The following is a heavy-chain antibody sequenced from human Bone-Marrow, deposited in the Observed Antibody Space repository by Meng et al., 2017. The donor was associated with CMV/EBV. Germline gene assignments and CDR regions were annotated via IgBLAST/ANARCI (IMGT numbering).Heavy chain of an antibody. CDR1: GGSISSSQW. D-gene: IGHD3-10*01. V-gene: IGHV4-4*02. CDR3: ARDYYGSGTRFDP. J-gene: IGHJ5*02. CDR2: IWHSGST. Sequence: ALSGGSISSSQWWSWVRQPPGQGLEWIGEIWHSGSTNYNPSLKSRVTISVDKSKNEFSLRLSSVTAADTAVYYCARDYYGSGTRFDPWGQGTLVTVSS.